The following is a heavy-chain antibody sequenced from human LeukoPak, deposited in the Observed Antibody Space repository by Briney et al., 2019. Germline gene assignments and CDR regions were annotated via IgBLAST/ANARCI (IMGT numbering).Heavy chain of an antibody. CDR1: GFTFSGSA. CDR2: ITQKPNNYAT. V-gene: IGHV3-73*01. J-gene: IGHJ6*02. CDR3: TIPLAGYYYGMDV. Sequence: GGSLRLPCAASGFTFSGSALQWVRQASGKGLEWVGHITQKPNNYATTYTASVKGRFTISRDDSKNTAYLQMNSLKTEDTAVYYCTIPLAGYYYGMDVWGQGTTVTVSS.